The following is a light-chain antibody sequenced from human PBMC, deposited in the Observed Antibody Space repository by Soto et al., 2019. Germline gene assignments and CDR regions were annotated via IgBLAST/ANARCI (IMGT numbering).Light chain of an antibody. CDR3: HQYGTAPLT. J-gene: IGKJ3*01. CDR1: QTVASGY. CDR2: AAS. V-gene: IGKV3-20*01. Sequence: EIVLTQSPGTLSLSPGESATLSCGSSQTVASGYFAWYQQKPGQAPRLLIYAASRRATGIPDRFSGSGSGTDFTLTISRLEPEDFSVYYCHQYGTAPLTFGPGTKVDIK.